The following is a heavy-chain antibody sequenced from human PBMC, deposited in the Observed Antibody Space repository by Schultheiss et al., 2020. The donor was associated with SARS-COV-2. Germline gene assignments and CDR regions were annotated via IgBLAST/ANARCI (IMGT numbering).Heavy chain of an antibody. V-gene: IGHV4-31*03. CDR1: GGSISSGGYY. D-gene: IGHD4-17*01. CDR2: IYYSGST. Sequence: SETLSLTCTVSGGSISSGGYYWSWIRQHPGKGLEWIGYIYYSGSTYYNPSLKSRVTISVDTSRNQFSLKLSSVTAADTAVYYCASVYGDYFAEYFQHWGQGTLVTVSS. CDR3: ASVYGDYFAEYFQH. J-gene: IGHJ1*01.